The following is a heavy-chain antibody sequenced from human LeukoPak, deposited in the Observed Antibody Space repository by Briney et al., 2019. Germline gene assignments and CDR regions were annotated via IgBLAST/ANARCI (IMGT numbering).Heavy chain of an antibody. CDR3: AKTPLDSSSGYYVFDY. D-gene: IGHD3-22*01. J-gene: IGHJ4*02. Sequence: PGGSLRLSCAASGFTFSSYGMHWVRQAPGKGLEWVAVISYDGSNKYYADSVKGRFTISRDNSKNTLYLQMNSLRAEDTAVYYCAKTPLDSSSGYYVFDYWGQGTLVTVSS. V-gene: IGHV3-30*18. CDR1: GFTFSSYG. CDR2: ISYDGSNK.